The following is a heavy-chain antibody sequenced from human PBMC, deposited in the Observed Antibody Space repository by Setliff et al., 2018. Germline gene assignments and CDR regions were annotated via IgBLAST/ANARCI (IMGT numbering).Heavy chain of an antibody. CDR2: IYHNGNT. CDR1: GGSISPYF. J-gene: IGHJ6*02. V-gene: IGHV4-59*01. Sequence: ETLSLTCPVSGGSISPYFWSWVRQPPGKGLEWIGYIYHNGNTNFNPSLKTRVTMSVDTSKNQFALNLKSVTAADTAVYYCVRDRTAYSYGLDVWGQGTTVTVSS. D-gene: IGHD5-18*01. CDR3: VRDRTAYSYGLDV.